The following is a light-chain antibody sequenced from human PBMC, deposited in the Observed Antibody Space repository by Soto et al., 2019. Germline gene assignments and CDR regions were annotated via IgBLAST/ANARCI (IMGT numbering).Light chain of an antibody. J-gene: IGKJ1*01. Sequence: DIQMSQSPSTLSASVGDRVTITCWASQSISSWLAWYQQKPGKAPKLLIYDASSLESGVPSRFSGSGSGTEFTLTISSLQPDDFATYYCQQYNSYSWTFGQGTKVDI. CDR2: DAS. CDR3: QQYNSYSWT. V-gene: IGKV1-5*01. CDR1: QSISSW.